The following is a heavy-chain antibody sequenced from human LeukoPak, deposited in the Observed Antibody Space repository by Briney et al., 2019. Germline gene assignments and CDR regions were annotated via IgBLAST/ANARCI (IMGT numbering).Heavy chain of an antibody. D-gene: IGHD1-26*01. CDR3: ASRTWVDAGYYAFDI. V-gene: IGHV3-23*01. Sequence: QPGGSLRLSCAASGFTFSNHAVSWVRQAPGKGLEWVSARGSDGTPYYTDSLKGRFTISGDNSKNTVYLQLSSLRLEDTAVYYCASRTWVDAGYYAFDIWGQGTMVTVSS. CDR1: GFTFSNHA. CDR2: RGSDGTP. J-gene: IGHJ3*02.